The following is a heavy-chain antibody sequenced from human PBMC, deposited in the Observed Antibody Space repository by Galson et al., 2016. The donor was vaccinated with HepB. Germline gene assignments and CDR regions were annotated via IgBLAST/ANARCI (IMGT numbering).Heavy chain of an antibody. CDR3: ARGEKGYSEGAS. Sequence: SLRLSCATSGYTFRNYWISWVRQAPGKGLEWVANINNDGVEKNYAGSVKGRFTISRDNAKNSLYLQMDSLRVVDTGFYYCARGEKGYSEGASWGQGTLVTVSS. CDR2: INNDGVEK. V-gene: IGHV3-7*01. CDR1: GYTFRNYW. D-gene: IGHD3-22*01. J-gene: IGHJ5*02.